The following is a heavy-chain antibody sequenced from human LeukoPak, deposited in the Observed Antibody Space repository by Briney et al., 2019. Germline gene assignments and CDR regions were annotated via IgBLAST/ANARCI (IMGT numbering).Heavy chain of an antibody. CDR3: AKDWHILTGRNCFDP. V-gene: IGHV1-18*01. CDR2: VTSYNGDT. D-gene: IGHD3-9*01. CDR1: GYTFNNYG. J-gene: IGHJ5*02. Sequence: ASVRVSCKASGYTFNNYGISWVRQAPGQGLEWMGWVTSYNGDTNYAQKFHGRVTMTTDTSTSTAYMELRSLRFDDTAIYYCAKDWHILTGRNCFDPWGQGTLVTVSS.